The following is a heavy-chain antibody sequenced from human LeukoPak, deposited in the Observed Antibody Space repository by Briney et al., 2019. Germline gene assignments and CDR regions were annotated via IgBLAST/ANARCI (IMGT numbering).Heavy chain of an antibody. J-gene: IGHJ5*02. CDR1: GYTFTSYG. Sequence: ASVTVSCKASGYTFTSYGISWVRQAPGQGLEWMGWISAYNGNTNYAQRLQGRVTMTTDTSTSTAHMELRSLRSDDTAVYYCARDYGSGSYGNWFDPWGQGTLVTVSS. CDR3: ARDYGSGSYGNWFDP. CDR2: ISAYNGNT. D-gene: IGHD3-10*01. V-gene: IGHV1-18*01.